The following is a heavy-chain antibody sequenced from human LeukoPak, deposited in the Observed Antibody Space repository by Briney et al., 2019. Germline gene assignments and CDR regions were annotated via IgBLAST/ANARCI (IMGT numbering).Heavy chain of an antibody. Sequence: PGRSLRLSCAASGFTFSSYGMHWVRQAPGKGLEWVAVISYDGSNKYYADSVKGRFTISRDNSKNTLYLQINSLRAEDTAVYYCARARCSSTSCYVSPYDYWGQGTLVTVSS. CDR1: GFTFSSYG. CDR2: ISYDGSNK. J-gene: IGHJ4*02. D-gene: IGHD2-2*01. CDR3: ARARCSSTSCYVSPYDY. V-gene: IGHV3-30*03.